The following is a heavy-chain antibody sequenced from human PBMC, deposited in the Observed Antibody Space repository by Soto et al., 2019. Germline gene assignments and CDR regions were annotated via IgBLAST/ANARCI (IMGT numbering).Heavy chain of an antibody. J-gene: IGHJ4*02. V-gene: IGHV1-46*01. CDR2: INPNGGDI. Sequence: ASVKVSCKASGYTFSYYHVHWVRQAPGQGLEWMGFINPNGGDITYAQKFEGRVTMTRDTSTSTVYMEVSSLTSEDTALYYCARVHYSEGLGFYLDYWRQGTLVTVSS. CDR3: ARVHYSEGLGFYLDY. CDR1: GYTFSYYH. D-gene: IGHD5-18*01.